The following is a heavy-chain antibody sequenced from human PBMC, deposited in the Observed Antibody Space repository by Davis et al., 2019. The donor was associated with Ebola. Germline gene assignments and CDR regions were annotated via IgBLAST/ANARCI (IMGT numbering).Heavy chain of an antibody. Sequence: GESLKISCAASGFTFSSYEMNWVRQAPGKGLEWVSRIIGDGSITNYADSVEGRFTIFRDNGKNTLYLQLHSLTAEDTAVYYCARGPTVTGTGNSFDLWGQGTGVTISS. CDR1: GFTFSSYE. CDR2: IIGDGSIT. CDR3: ARGPTVTGTGNSFDL. V-gene: IGHV3-74*01. D-gene: IGHD1-1*01. J-gene: IGHJ3*01.